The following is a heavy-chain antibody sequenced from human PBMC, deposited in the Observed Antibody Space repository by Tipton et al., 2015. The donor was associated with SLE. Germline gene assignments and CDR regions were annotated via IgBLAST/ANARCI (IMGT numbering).Heavy chain of an antibody. Sequence: TLSLTCAVYGGSFSGYSWSWIRQPPGKGLEWIGSIYHSGSTYYNPSLKSRVTISVDRSKNQFSLKLSSVTAADTAVYYCARESGDSGYFDLWGRGTLVTVSS. D-gene: IGHD1-26*01. J-gene: IGHJ2*01. V-gene: IGHV4-34*01. CDR3: ARESGDSGYFDL. CDR2: IYHSGST. CDR1: GGSFSGYS.